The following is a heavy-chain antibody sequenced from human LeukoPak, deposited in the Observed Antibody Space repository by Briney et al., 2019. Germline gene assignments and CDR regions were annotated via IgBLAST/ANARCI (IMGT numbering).Heavy chain of an antibody. J-gene: IGHJ4*02. V-gene: IGHV3-21*01. D-gene: IGHD6-13*01. Sequence: GGSLRLSCAASGFTFSSYSMNWVRQAPGKGLEWVSSISSSSSYIYYADSVKGRFTISRDNAKNSLYLQMNSLRAEDTAVYYCAKIEAAGRIDYWGQGTLVTVSS. CDR3: AKIEAAGRIDY. CDR1: GFTFSSYS. CDR2: ISSSSSYI.